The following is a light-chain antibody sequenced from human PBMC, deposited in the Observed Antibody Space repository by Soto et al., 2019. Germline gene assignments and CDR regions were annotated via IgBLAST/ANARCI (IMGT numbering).Light chain of an antibody. CDR2: AAS. V-gene: IGKV1-39*01. J-gene: IGKJ1*01. Sequence: DIQVTQSPSSLSASVGDSVTLSCQTSQRVDSYIHWYQHQSGKPPKLLIYAASTLQDGVPSRFSGGGSGPAVSLIIAVLQPGDSATYDCQQTYTSVATFGQGTKV. CDR3: QQTYTSVAT. CDR1: QRVDSY.